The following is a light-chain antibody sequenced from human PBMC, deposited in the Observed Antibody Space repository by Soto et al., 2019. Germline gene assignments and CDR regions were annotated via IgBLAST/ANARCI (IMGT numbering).Light chain of an antibody. CDR2: AAS. CDR3: HQSYSTPLT. V-gene: IGKV1-39*01. Sequence: DIQMTQSPSSLSASVGDRVTITCRASQSISNNLNWYHQKPGKPPKLLIFAASTLQSGVPSRFSGGGSGTDFTLTINSLQPEDFATYYCHQSYSTPLTFGGGTKVEIK. J-gene: IGKJ4*01. CDR1: QSISNN.